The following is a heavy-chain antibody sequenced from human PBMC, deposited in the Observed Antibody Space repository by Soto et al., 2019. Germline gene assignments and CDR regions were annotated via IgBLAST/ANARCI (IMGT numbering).Heavy chain of an antibody. CDR2: IYHSGST. V-gene: IGHV4-4*02. J-gene: IGHJ6*03. Sequence: QVQLQESGPGLVKPSGTLSLTCAVSSGSISSSNWWSWVRQPPGKGLEWIGEIYHSGSTNYNPSLMTRVTISVDKPKTRFSLKLSSVTAADTAVYYCARDLFPWHYMDVWGKGTTVTVSS. D-gene: IGHD3-3*01. CDR3: ARDLFPWHYMDV. CDR1: SGSISSSNW.